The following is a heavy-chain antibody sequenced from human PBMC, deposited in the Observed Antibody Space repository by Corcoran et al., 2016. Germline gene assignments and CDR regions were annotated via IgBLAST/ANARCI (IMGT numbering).Heavy chain of an antibody. J-gene: IGHJ4*02. CDR1: GGSFSGYY. D-gene: IGHD3-22*01. V-gene: IGHV4-34*01. Sequence: QVPLQQWGAGLLKPSETLSLTCAVYGGSFSGYYWSWIRQPPGKGLEWIGEINHSGSTNYNPSLKSRVTISVDTSKNQFSLKLSSVTAADTAVYYCARTSRGYYLPSYFDYWGQGTLVTVSS. CDR3: ARTSRGYYLPSYFDY. CDR2: INHSGST.